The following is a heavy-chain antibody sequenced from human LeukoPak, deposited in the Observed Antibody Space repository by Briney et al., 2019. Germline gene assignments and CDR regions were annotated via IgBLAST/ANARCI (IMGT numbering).Heavy chain of an antibody. J-gene: IGHJ4*02. D-gene: IGHD6-19*01. CDR3: ARDSSGWYYDY. CDR2: ISAYNGNT. V-gene: IGHV1-18*01. CDR1: GYTFTSYG. Sequence: ASVKVSCKXSGYTFTSYGISWVRQAPGQGLEGMGWISAYNGNTNYAQKLQGRVTMTTDTSTSTAYMELRSLRSDDTAVYYCARDSSGWYYDYWGQGTLVTVSS.